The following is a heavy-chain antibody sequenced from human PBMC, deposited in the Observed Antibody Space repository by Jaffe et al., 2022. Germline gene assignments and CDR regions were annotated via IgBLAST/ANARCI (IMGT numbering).Heavy chain of an antibody. CDR2: IKSKTDGGTT. D-gene: IGHD2-2*01. V-gene: IGHV3-15*01. J-gene: IGHJ6*03. CDR1: GFTFSNAW. CDR3: TTDIGCSSTSCYVYYYYYMDV. Sequence: EVQLVESGGGLVKPGGSLRLSCAASGFTFSNAWMSWVRQAPGKGLEWVGRIKSKTDGGTTDYAAPVKGRFTISRDDSKNTLYLQMNSLKTEDTAVYYCTTDIGCSSTSCYVYYYYYMDVWGKGTTVTVSS.